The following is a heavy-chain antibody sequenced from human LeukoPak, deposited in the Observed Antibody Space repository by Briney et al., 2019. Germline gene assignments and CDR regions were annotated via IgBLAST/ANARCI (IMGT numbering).Heavy chain of an antibody. CDR3: AREGYYGSGSPPSLYFDY. D-gene: IGHD3-10*01. CDR1: GFTFSNYW. J-gene: IGHJ4*02. Sequence: PGGSLRLSCAASGFTFSNYWMHWVRQAPGKGLVWVSRINSDGSSTNYADSVKGRFTISRDNSRSTLYLQMNSLRPEDTAIYYCAREGYYGSGSPPSLYFDYWGQGTLVTVSS. V-gene: IGHV3-74*01. CDR2: INSDGSST.